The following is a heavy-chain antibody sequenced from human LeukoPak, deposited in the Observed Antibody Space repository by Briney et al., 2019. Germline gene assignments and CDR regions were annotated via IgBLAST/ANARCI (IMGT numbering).Heavy chain of an antibody. J-gene: IGHJ4*02. V-gene: IGHV4-39*07. D-gene: IGHD4-23*01. CDR1: GGSISSSSYY. CDR3: ARLTTVVTPDFDY. Sequence: PSETLSLTCTASGGSISSSSYYWGWIRQPPGKGLEWIGSIYYSGSTYYNPSLKSRVTISVDTSKNQFSLKLSSVTAADTAVYYCARLTTVVTPDFDYWGQGTLVTVSS. CDR2: IYYSGST.